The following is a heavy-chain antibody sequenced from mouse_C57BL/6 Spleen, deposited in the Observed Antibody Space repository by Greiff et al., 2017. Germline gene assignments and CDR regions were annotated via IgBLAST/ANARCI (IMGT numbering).Heavy chain of an antibody. D-gene: IGHD2-4*01. J-gene: IGHJ2*01. Sequence: VQLQQSGAELMKPGASVKLSCKATGYTFTGYWIEWVKQRPGHGLEWIGEILPGSGSTNYNEKFKGKATFTADPSSNTAYMQLSSLTTEDSAIYYCATPYDYGSYYFDYWGQGTTLTVSS. CDR1: GYTFTGYW. CDR2: ILPGSGST. V-gene: IGHV1-9*01. CDR3: ATPYDYGSYYFDY.